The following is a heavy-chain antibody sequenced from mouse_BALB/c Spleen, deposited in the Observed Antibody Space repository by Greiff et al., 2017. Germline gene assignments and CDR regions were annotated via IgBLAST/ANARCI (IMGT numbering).Heavy chain of an antibody. J-gene: IGHJ2*01. Sequence: EVQLVESGGGLVKPGGSLKLSCAASGFTFSDYYMYWVRQTPEKRLEWVATISDGGSYTYYPDSVKGRFTISRDNTKNNLYLQMSSLKSEDTAMYYCARAPYGYDGGYFDYWGQGTTLTVSS. CDR3: ARAPYGYDGGYFDY. CDR2: ISDGGSYT. CDR1: GFTFSDYY. V-gene: IGHV5-4*02. D-gene: IGHD2-2*01.